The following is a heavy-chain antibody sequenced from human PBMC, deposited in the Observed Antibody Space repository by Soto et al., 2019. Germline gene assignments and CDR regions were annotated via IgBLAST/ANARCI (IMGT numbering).Heavy chain of an antibody. J-gene: IGHJ5*02. CDR1: GFTFSSFG. CDR2: ISYDGSNK. V-gene: IGHV3-30*18. CDR3: AKDLGWFDP. Sequence: QVQLVESGGGMVQPGRSLRLSCAASGFTFSSFGMHWVRQAPGKGLEWVAVISYDGSNKYYADSVKGRFTISRDNSKNTLYLQMNSLRAEDTAVYYCAKDLGWFDPWGQGTLVTVSS.